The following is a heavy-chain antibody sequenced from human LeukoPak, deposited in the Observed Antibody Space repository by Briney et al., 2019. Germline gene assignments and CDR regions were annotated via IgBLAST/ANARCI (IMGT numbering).Heavy chain of an antibody. D-gene: IGHD3-3*01. CDR3: ASARFLEWFLY. V-gene: IGHV4-39*01. Sequence: PSETLSLTCTVSGGSISSSSYYWGWIRQPPGKGLEWIGSIYYSGSTYYNPSLKSRVTISVDTSKNQFSLKLSSVTAADTAVYYCASARFLEWFLYWGQGTLVTVSS. J-gene: IGHJ4*02. CDR2: IYYSGST. CDR1: GGSISSSSYY.